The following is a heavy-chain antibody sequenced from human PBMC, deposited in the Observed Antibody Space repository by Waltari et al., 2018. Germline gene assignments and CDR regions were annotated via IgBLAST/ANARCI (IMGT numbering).Heavy chain of an antibody. J-gene: IGHJ6*03. Sequence: EVQLVESGGGLVQPGGSLRLSCAASGFTFSSNSMNWVRQAPGKGLEWVFYISLSSGHKYYADSGKGRFTISRDNAKNSLYLQIDSLRHEDASVYYCARVLRSRTNYYFYYMDVWGKGTTVTVSS. CDR2: ISLSSGHK. CDR1: GFTFSSNS. D-gene: IGHD2-15*01. CDR3: ARVLRSRTNYYFYYMDV. V-gene: IGHV3-48*02.